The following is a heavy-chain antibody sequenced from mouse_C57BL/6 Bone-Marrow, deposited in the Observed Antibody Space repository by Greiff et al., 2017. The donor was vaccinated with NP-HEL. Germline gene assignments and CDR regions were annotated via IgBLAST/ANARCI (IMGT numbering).Heavy chain of an antibody. J-gene: IGHJ1*03. D-gene: IGHD1-1*01. V-gene: IGHV1-55*01. CDR2: IYPGSGST. CDR1: GYTFTSYW. CDR3: ASPYGSSPYWYFDV. Sequence: QVQLQQPGAELVKPGASVKMSCKASGYTFTSYWITWVKQRPGQGLEWIGDIYPGSGSTNYNEKFKSKATLTVDKSSSTAYMQLSSLTSEDSAVYYGASPYGSSPYWYFDVWGTGTTVTVSS.